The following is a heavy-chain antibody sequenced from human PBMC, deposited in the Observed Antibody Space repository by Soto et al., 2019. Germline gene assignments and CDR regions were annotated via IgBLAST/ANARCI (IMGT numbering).Heavy chain of an antibody. CDR2: INAVNGDT. Sequence: ASVKVSCKASGYTFTNYAIHWVRQAPGQRLEWMGWINAVNGDTKYSQKFQGRVTITRDTSASTAYMELSTLRSEDTAVYFCARDLDTAILYYFDYWGQGTLVTVSS. V-gene: IGHV1-3*01. J-gene: IGHJ4*02. D-gene: IGHD5-18*01. CDR3: ARDLDTAILYYFDY. CDR1: GYTFTNYA.